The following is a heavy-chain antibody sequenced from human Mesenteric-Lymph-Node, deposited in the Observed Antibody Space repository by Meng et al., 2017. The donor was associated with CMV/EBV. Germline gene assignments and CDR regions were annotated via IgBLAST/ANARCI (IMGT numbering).Heavy chain of an antibody. D-gene: IGHD3-16*02. V-gene: IGHV4-4*02. CDR1: GGPISSRHW. J-gene: IGHJ6*02. CDR2: IYYSGST. Sequence: SETLSLTCAVSGGPISSRHWWNWVRQSPGKGLEWIAKIYYSGSTNYNPSLRSRVIISVDTAKNQFSLKLTSVTDADTAVYYCARDIVDSLDVLDVWGQGTTVTVSS. CDR3: ARDIVDSLDVLDV.